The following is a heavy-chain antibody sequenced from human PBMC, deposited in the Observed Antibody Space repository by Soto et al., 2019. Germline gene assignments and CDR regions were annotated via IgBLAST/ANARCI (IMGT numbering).Heavy chain of an antibody. Sequence: GVSLRFSCAASGFSLRDYGMHWDRQAPGKGLEYVAAVSDDGSEQYYADSVRGRFTISRDNSKNTVYLQLDSLTTGDTAVYYCARDPTGGNFHYDYWGQGARVTVFS. CDR1: GFSLRDYG. CDR2: VSDDGSEQ. D-gene: IGHD7-27*01. CDR3: ARDPTGGNFHYDY. J-gene: IGHJ4*02. V-gene: IGHV3-30*07.